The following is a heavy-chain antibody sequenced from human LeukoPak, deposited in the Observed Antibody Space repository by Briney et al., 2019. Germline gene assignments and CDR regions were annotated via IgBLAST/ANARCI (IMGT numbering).Heavy chain of an antibody. J-gene: IGHJ4*02. Sequence: PSETLSLTCTVSGGSISSGDYYWSWIRQPPGKGLEWIGYIYYSGSTYYNPSLKSRVTISVDTSKSQFSLKLSSVTAADTAVYYCARGGDSSSWFDYWGQGTLVTVSS. V-gene: IGHV4-30-4*01. CDR2: IYYSGST. CDR1: GGSISSGDYY. CDR3: ARGGDSSSWFDY. D-gene: IGHD6-13*01.